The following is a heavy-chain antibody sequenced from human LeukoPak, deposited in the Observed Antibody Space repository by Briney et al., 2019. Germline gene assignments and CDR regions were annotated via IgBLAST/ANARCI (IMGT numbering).Heavy chain of an antibody. CDR3: ARGATTGVTLYYFDY. CDR2: VIPIFGTA. Sequence: GSSVKVSCKASGGTFSSYAISWVRQAPGQGREWMGGVIPIFGTANYAQKFEGRDTITADDSPSTAYMELSTLRSENTAVYDCARGATTGVTLYYFDYWGQGTLVTVSS. D-gene: IGHD4-23*01. CDR1: GGTFSSYA. V-gene: IGHV1-69*01. J-gene: IGHJ4*02.